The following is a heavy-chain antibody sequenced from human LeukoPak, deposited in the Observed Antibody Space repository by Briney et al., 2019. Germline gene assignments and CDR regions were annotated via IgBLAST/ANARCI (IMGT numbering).Heavy chain of an antibody. D-gene: IGHD3-10*01. CDR1: GFTFDDYA. CDR3: AKSRFGELLSHFDP. V-gene: IGHV3-9*01. J-gene: IGHJ5*02. CDR2: ISWNSGSI. Sequence: SGGSLRLSCAASGFTFDDYAMHWVRQAPGKGLEWVSGISWNSGSIGHADSVKGRFTISRDNAKNSLYLQMNSLRAEDTALYYCAKSRFGELLSHFDPWGQGTLVTVSS.